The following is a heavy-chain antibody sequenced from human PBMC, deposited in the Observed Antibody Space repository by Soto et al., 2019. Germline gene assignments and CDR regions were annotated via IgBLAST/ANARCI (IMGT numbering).Heavy chain of an antibody. CDR2: ISGSGGST. Sequence: GGSLRLSCAASGFTFSNYAVTWVRQAPGKGLEWVSTISGSGGSTYYADSVKGRFTISRDNSKKTLYLQMNSLRAVDTAVYYCANTPPPAYSYGPIEYYYYGMDVWGQGATVTVSS. J-gene: IGHJ6*02. CDR3: ANTPPPAYSYGPIEYYYYGMDV. V-gene: IGHV3-23*01. D-gene: IGHD5-18*01. CDR1: GFTFSNYA.